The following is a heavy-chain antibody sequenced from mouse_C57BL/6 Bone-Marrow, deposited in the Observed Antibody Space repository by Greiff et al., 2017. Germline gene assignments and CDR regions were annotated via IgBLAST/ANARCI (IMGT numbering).Heavy chain of an antibody. D-gene: IGHD2-5*01. CDR3: ARGQYSNYVFAY. CDR1: GYTFTSYT. V-gene: IGHV1-4*01. CDR2: INPSSGYT. Sequence: VKLQQSGAELARPGASVKMSCKASGYTFTSYTMHWVKQRPGQGLEWIGYINPSSGYTKYNQKFKDKATLTADKSSSTAYMQLSSLTSEDSAVYYCARGQYSNYVFAYWGQGTLVTVSA. J-gene: IGHJ3*01.